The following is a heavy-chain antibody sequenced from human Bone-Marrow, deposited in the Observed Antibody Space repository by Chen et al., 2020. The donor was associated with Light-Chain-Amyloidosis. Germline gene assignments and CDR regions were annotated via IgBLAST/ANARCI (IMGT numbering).Heavy chain of an antibody. J-gene: IGHJ1*01. D-gene: IGHD1-26*01. CDR1: GFTFTSYA. CDR3: VRVAGVGARYLVH. Sequence: EVQLLESGGGLVQPGGSLRLSCAASGFTFTSYAMNWVRRAPGKGLEWCSVIAVSSESTYYTDSVKVRFTISRDNSKNTVYLDIDCLRAADTAVYYCVRVAGVGARYLVHWGQGTLVTVSS. V-gene: IGHV3-23*01. CDR2: IAVSSEST.